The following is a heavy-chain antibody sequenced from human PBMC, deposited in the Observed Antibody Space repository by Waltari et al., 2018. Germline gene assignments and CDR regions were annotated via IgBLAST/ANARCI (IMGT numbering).Heavy chain of an antibody. Sequence: QVQLVQSGAEVKKPGASVTVSCQASGYTFPRYAMHWVRQAPGQRLEWMGWINAGNGNTKYSQKFQGRVTITRDTSASTAYMELSSLRSEDTAVYYCARVEGAAGLDIWGQGTMVTVSS. CDR3: ARVEGAAGLDI. CDR1: GYTFPRYA. CDR2: INAGNGNT. V-gene: IGHV1-3*01. J-gene: IGHJ3*02. D-gene: IGHD3-16*01.